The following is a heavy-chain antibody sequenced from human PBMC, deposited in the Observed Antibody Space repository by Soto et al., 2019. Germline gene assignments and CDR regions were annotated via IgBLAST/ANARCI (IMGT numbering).Heavy chain of an antibody. CDR2: IYYSGST. CDR3: ARGGGDIWFGESRRYYYGMDV. CDR1: GGSISSGGYY. J-gene: IGHJ6*02. V-gene: IGHV4-31*03. Sequence: SETLSLTCTVSGGSISSGGYYWSWIRQHPGKGLEWIGYIYYSGSTYYNPSLKSRVTVSVDTSKNQFSLKLSSVTAADTAVYYCARGGGDIWFGESRRYYYGMDVWGQGTTVTVSS. D-gene: IGHD3-10*01.